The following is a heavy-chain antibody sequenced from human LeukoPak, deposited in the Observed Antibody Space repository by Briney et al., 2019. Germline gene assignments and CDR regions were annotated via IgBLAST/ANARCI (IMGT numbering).Heavy chain of an antibody. CDR2: INPNSGGT. D-gene: IGHD6-19*01. CDR3: ASRRAVAGSDAFDI. CDR1: GYTFPGYY. V-gene: IGHV1-2*02. Sequence: ASVKVSCKASGYTFPGYYMHWVRQAPGQGLEWMGWINPNSGGTNYAQKFQGRVTMTRDTSISTAYMELSRLRSDDTAVYYCASRRAVAGSDAFDIWGQGTMVTASS. J-gene: IGHJ3*02.